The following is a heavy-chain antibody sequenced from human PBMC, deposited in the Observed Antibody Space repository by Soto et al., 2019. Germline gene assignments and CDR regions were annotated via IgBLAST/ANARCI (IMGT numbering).Heavy chain of an antibody. CDR3: ARSHGSSTSLEIYYYYYYGMDV. Sequence: QVQLVQSGAEVKKPGSSVKVSCKASGGTFSSYAISWVRQAPGQGLEWMGGIIPISDTTNYAQKFQGRVTITADESTSTAYMELKSLRSEDTAVYYCARSHGSSTSLEIYYYYYYGMDVWGQGTTVTVSS. D-gene: IGHD2-2*01. J-gene: IGHJ6*02. V-gene: IGHV1-69*01. CDR2: IIPISDTT. CDR1: GGTFSSYA.